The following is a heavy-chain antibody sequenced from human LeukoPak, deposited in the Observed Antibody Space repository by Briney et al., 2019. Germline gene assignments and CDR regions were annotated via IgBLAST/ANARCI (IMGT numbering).Heavy chain of an antibody. D-gene: IGHD6-19*01. CDR1: GGSISSYY. J-gene: IGHJ4*02. V-gene: IGHV4-4*07. CDR2: IYTSGST. CDR3: ARSALAVDCVTWVTLPAVL. Sequence: SETLSLTCTVSGGSISSYYWSWMRQPAGKGLEWIGRIYTSGSTNYNPSLKSRVTMSVDMSKNQFSLKLSSVTAADTAVYYCARSALAVDCVTWVTLPAVLWGQGTLVTVSS.